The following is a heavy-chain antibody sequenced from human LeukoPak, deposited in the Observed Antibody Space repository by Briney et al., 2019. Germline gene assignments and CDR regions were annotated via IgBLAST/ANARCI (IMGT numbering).Heavy chain of an antibody. Sequence: GGSLRLSCAASGCTFDDYGMYWGRQGPGKGLGWVSGVSGDSGSIGYADSVKGRFTISRDNVKNSLYLQMNSLKTEDTALYYCARMYSSGWRFDYNDGMDVWGQGTTVTVSS. CDR3: ARMYSSGWRFDYNDGMDV. D-gene: IGHD6-19*01. J-gene: IGHJ6*02. CDR2: VSGDSGSI. CDR1: GCTFDDYG. V-gene: IGHV3-9*01.